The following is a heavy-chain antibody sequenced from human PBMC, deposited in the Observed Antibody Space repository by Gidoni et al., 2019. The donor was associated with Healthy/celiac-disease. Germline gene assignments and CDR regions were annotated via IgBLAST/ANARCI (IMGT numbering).Heavy chain of an antibody. D-gene: IGHD3-16*01. V-gene: IGHV4-39*01. Sequence: QLQLQESGPGLVKPSETLSRTCTVPGGCISSSSYYWGWIRQPPGTGLELIVSIYYSGSTYYNPSLKSRVTISVDTSKNQFSLKLSSVTAAATAVYYCARLGVAAPPFGWFDPWGQGTLVTVSS. CDR1: GGCISSSSYY. CDR3: ARLGVAAPPFGWFDP. CDR2: IYYSGST. J-gene: IGHJ5*02.